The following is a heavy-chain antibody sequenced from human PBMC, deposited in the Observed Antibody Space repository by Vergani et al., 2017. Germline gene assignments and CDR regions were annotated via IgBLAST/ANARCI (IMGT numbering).Heavy chain of an antibody. V-gene: IGHV3-23*01. CDR1: GFPFSSYA. Sequence: EVQLLESGGGLVQPGGSLRLSCAASGFPFSSYAMSWVRQAPGKGLEWVSAISGSGGSTYYADSVKGRFTISRDNSKNTLYLQMNSLRAEDTAVYYCAKSGYSSSWYPIDYWGQGTLVTVSS. J-gene: IGHJ4*02. CDR3: AKSGYSSSWYPIDY. CDR2: ISGSGGST. D-gene: IGHD6-13*01.